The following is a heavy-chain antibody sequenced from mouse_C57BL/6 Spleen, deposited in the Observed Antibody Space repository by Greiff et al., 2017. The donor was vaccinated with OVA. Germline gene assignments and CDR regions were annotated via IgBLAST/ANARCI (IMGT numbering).Heavy chain of an antibody. CDR3: ARADYYGSSYEWYFDV. D-gene: IGHD1-1*01. V-gene: IGHV14-2*01. Sequence: VQLQQSGPELVKPGASVTLSCTASGFPFTDYYMHWVKQSPEQGLAWIGRIDPEDGETKYAPKFPGKAPIPADTSSNTAYLQLSSLTSEDTAVYYCARADYYGSSYEWYFDVWGTGTTVTVSS. CDR1: GFPFTDYY. J-gene: IGHJ1*03. CDR2: IDPEDGET.